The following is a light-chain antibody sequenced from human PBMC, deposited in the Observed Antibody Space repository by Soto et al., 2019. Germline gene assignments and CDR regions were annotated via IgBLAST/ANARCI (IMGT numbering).Light chain of an antibody. CDR3: SSYTSSSTPLV. J-gene: IGLJ3*02. Sequence: QSVLTQPASVSGSPGQSITISCTGTSSDVGGYNYVSWYQQHPGKAPKLMIYDVTNRPSGVSNRFSGSKSGNTASLTISGLQAGDGADYYCSSYTSSSTPLVFGGGTKLTVL. CDR2: DVT. CDR1: SSDVGGYNY. V-gene: IGLV2-14*01.